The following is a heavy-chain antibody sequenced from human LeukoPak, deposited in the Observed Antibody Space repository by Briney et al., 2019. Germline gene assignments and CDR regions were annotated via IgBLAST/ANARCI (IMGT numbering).Heavy chain of an antibody. CDR3: ARALYYDSSGYYSSSYYYFQH. CDR2: INPNSGGT. V-gene: IGHV1-2*02. Sequence: GASVTVSCKASGYTFTSYYLHWVRQAPGQGLEWVGWINPNSGGTNYARKFQGRVTMTRDTSISTAYMELSRLRSDDTAEYYCARALYYDSSGYYSSSYYYFQHWGQGTLVTVSS. CDR1: GYTFTSYY. D-gene: IGHD3-22*01. J-gene: IGHJ1*01.